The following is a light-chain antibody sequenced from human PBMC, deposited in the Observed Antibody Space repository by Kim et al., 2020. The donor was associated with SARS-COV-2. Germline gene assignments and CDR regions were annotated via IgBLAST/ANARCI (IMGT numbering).Light chain of an antibody. Sequence: VSTGQTASISCSGDKLGDKYACWYQQKPGQSPVLVIYQDDKRPLGIPERFSGSNSGNTATLTISGTQAMDEADYYCQAWDTTTEAVFGGGTKLTVL. CDR1: KLGDKY. CDR3: QAWDTTTEAV. V-gene: IGLV3-1*01. J-gene: IGLJ2*01. CDR2: QDD.